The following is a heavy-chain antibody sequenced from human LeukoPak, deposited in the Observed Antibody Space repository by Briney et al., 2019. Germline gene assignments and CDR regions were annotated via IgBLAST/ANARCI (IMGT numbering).Heavy chain of an antibody. Sequence: SETLSLTCTVSGGSISSSSYYWGWIRQPPGKGLEWIGSIYYSGSTYYNPSLKSRVTISVDTSKNQFSLKLSSVTAADTAVYYLARRKVIPRVGGGVLFDLLGQGTLVTVSS. CDR1: GGSISSSSYY. CDR3: ARRKVIPRVGGGVLFDL. CDR2: IYYSGST. J-gene: IGHJ4*02. V-gene: IGHV4-39*07. D-gene: IGHD3-10*01.